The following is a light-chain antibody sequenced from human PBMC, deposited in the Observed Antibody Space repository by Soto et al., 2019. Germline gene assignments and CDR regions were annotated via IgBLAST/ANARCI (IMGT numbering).Light chain of an antibody. CDR3: HLYGSPPLLYP. J-gene: IGKJ2*01. Sequence: ESVLTQSPGTLSSSPGERATLSCRASQSVSSTYLAWYQHKPGQAPRLLIYRASTRATGIPDRFSGSGSGTEFTLTISRLEPEDFAVYYCHLYGSPPLLYPFGQGNKLE. CDR2: RAS. CDR1: QSVSSTY. V-gene: IGKV3-20*01.